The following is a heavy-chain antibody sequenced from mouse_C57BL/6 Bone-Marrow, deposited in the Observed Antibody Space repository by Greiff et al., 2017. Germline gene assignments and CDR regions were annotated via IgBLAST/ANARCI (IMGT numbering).Heavy chain of an antibody. Sequence: QVQLQQPGAELVMPGASVKLSCKASGYTFTSYWMHWVKQRPGQGLEWIGEIDPSDSYTNYNQKFKGKSPLTVDKSSSTAYMQLSSLTSEDSAVYYCARSDYGSSFYYAMDYWGQGTSVTVSS. CDR1: GYTFTSYW. J-gene: IGHJ4*01. V-gene: IGHV1-69*01. CDR2: IDPSDSYT. CDR3: ARSDYGSSFYYAMDY. D-gene: IGHD1-1*01.